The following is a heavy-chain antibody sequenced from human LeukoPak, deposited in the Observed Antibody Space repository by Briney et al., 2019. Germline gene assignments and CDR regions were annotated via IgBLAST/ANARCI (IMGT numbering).Heavy chain of an antibody. J-gene: IGHJ3*02. CDR2: ISADGGRT. V-gene: IGHV3-23*01. CDR3: ATEPRRLGDLLTI. CDR1: GFTFSNCA. D-gene: IGHD3-16*01. Sequence: QPGGSLRLSCAASGFTFSNCAMSWIRQAPGKGLEWVSAISADGGRTYYTDSVKGRFTISRDNSKNTVYLQMNSLRAEDTAVYYCATEPRRLGDLLTIWGQGTMVTVSS.